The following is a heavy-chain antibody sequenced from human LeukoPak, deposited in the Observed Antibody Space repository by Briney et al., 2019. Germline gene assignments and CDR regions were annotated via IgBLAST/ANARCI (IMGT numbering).Heavy chain of an antibody. CDR1: GYTFTSYG. CDR3: VSTPGYCSGGSCKPLTDFDY. D-gene: IGHD2-15*01. Sequence: ASVKVSCKASGYTFTSYGMSWVRQAPGQGLEWMGWISAYNGNTNYAQKLQGRVTMTTDTSTSTAYMELRSLRSDDTAVYYCVSTPGYCSGGSCKPLTDFDYWGQGTLVTVSS. CDR2: ISAYNGNT. J-gene: IGHJ4*02. V-gene: IGHV1-18*01.